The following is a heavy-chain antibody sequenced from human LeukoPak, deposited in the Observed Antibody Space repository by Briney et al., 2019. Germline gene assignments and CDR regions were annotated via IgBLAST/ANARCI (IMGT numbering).Heavy chain of an antibody. CDR1: GYSISSGY. J-gene: IGHJ6*03. CDR3: AKTSLSDASGHYYYMDV. Sequence: PSETLSLTCTVSGYSISSGYYWGWIRQPPGKGLEWVAFIQFDGTNKFYADSVKGRFTISRDNSQNTVSLQVNNLRTEDTALYYCAKTSLSDASGHYYYMDVWGKGTTVTVSS. D-gene: IGHD3-3*01. V-gene: IGHV3-30*02. CDR2: IQFDGTNK.